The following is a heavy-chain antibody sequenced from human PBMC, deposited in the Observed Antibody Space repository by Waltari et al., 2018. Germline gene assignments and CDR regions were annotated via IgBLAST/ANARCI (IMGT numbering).Heavy chain of an antibody. D-gene: IGHD4-17*01. V-gene: IGHV1-8*03. J-gene: IGHJ3*02. CDR2: MNPNSGNT. CDR3: AKFDYGDYGAFDI. Sequence: VQLVQSGPGVKNPGASVQVPCLPSGYTFTSYDINWVRQATGQGLEWMGWMNPNSGNTGYAQKFQGRVTITRNTSISTAYMELSSLRSEDTAVYYCAKFDYGDYGAFDIWGQGTMVTVSS. CDR1: GYTFTSYD.